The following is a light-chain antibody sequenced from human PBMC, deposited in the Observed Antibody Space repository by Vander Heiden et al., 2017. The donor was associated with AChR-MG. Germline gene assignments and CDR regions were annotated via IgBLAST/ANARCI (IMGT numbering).Light chain of an antibody. CDR3: ASWDDSLNGSYV. CDR2: SDN. Sequence: QSVLTQPPSASGTPGHRVTISCPGSDSNIGSNTVNWYQQLPGMAPKLLIYSDNQRPSGVPDRFSGSKSGTSASLAITGLQSEDEADYYCASWDDSLNGSYVVATGTKVTV. J-gene: IGLJ1*01. V-gene: IGLV1-44*01. CDR1: DSNIGSNT.